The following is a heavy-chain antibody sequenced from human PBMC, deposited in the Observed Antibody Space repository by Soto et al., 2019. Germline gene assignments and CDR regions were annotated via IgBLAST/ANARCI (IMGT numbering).Heavy chain of an antibody. J-gene: IGHJ4*02. V-gene: IGHV3-33*01. CDR3: ARGFWSGYLDY. Sequence: GGSLRLSCAASGFTFSSYGMHWVRQAPGKGLEWVAVIWYDGSNKYYADSVKGRFTISRDNSKNTLYLQMNSLRAEDTAVYYCARGFWSGYLDYWGQGTLVTVSS. CDR1: GFTFSSYG. D-gene: IGHD3-3*01. CDR2: IWYDGSNK.